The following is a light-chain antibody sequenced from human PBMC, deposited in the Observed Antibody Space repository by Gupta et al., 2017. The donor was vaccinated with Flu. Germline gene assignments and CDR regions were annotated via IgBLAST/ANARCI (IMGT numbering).Light chain of an antibody. J-gene: IGKJ3*01. Sequence: GRATLSCRTSQNAAESLAWYQQKPGQAPRLLIYDASKRAAGIPARFSGSGSGTDFTLTITKLEPADFAVYYCLQRSSWPRFAFGPGTKV. CDR3: LQRSSWPRFA. V-gene: IGKV3-11*01. CDR1: QNAAES. CDR2: DAS.